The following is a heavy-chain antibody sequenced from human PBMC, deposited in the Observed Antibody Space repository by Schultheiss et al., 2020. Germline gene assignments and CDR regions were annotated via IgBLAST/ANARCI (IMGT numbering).Heavy chain of an antibody. Sequence: SETLSLTCTVSGGSISSSSYYWGWIRQPPGKGLEWIGYIYYSGSTNYNPSLKSRVTISVDTSKNQFSLKLSSVTAADTAVYYCARAAMYYYGSGRRIAFDYWGQGTLVTV. CDR2: IYYSGST. D-gene: IGHD3-10*01. V-gene: IGHV4-61*05. CDR3: ARAAMYYYGSGRRIAFDY. CDR1: GGSISSSSYY. J-gene: IGHJ4*02.